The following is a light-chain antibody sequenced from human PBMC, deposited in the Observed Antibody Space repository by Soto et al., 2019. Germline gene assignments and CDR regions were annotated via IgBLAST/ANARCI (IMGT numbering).Light chain of an antibody. V-gene: IGKV3-11*02. Sequence: EIVLTQSPATLSLSPGERATLSCRASQSVSSYLAWYQQKPGQAPTLLIYYASNRTTASPAMFSGSGSRRGFTLNISSLEHEDFAVYYCQERSNWPAGTFGQGTKVEIK. J-gene: IGKJ1*01. CDR3: QERSNWPAGT. CDR2: YAS. CDR1: QSVSSY.